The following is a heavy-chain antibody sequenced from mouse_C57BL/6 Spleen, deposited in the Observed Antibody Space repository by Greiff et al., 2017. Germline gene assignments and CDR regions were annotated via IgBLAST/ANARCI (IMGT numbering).Heavy chain of an antibody. V-gene: IGHV1-15*01. Sequence: QVQLQQSGAELVRPGASVTLSCKASGYTFTDYEMHWVKQTPVHGLEWIGAIDPETGGTAYNQKFKGKAILTADKSSSTAYMELRSLTSEDSAVYYCTTLYYGSSYLYAMDYWGQGTSVTVSS. CDR1: GYTFTDYE. CDR3: TTLYYGSSYLYAMDY. CDR2: IDPETGGT. J-gene: IGHJ4*01. D-gene: IGHD1-1*01.